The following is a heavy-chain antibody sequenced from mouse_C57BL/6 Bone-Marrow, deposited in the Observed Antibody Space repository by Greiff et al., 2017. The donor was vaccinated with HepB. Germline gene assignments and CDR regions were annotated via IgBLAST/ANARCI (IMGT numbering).Heavy chain of an antibody. J-gene: IGHJ3*01. Sequence: ESGPGLVKPSQSLSLTCSVPGYSITSGYYWNWIRQFPGNKLEWMGYISYDGSNNYNPSLKNRISITRDTSKNQFFLKLNSVTTEDTATYYCARDRGYDYDEWFAYWGQGTLVTVSA. D-gene: IGHD2-4*01. CDR2: ISYDGSN. CDR3: ARDRGYDYDEWFAY. CDR1: GYSITSGYY. V-gene: IGHV3-6*01.